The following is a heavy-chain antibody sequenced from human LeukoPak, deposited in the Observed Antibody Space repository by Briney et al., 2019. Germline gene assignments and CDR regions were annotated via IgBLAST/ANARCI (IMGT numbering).Heavy chain of an antibody. CDR2: IKQDGSEI. CDR1: GFTFSSYR. V-gene: IGHV3-7*01. CDR3: ARSIRGYSGYGYYYYMDV. D-gene: IGHD5-12*01. J-gene: IGHJ6*03. Sequence: GGSLRLSCAASGFTFSSYRMNWVRQAPGKGLEWVANIKQDGSEIYYVDSVKGRFSISRDNAKNSRYLQMNILRAEDTAVYFCARSIRGYSGYGYYYYMDVWGKGTTVTVSS.